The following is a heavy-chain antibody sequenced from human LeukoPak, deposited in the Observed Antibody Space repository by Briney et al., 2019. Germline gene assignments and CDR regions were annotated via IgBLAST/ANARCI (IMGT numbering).Heavy chain of an antibody. CDR1: GFIFNKFW. V-gene: IGHV3-74*01. J-gene: IGHJ4*02. CDR2: ISGDGIAT. CDR3: ARGETSSSWSTFDY. Sequence: GGSLRLSCAASGFIFNKFWMHWLRQAPGEGLVWVSRISGDGIATTYADSVKGRFTISRDSAKNTVYLQMNSLRAEDTAVYYCARGETSSSWSTFDYWGQGTLVTVSS. D-gene: IGHD6-13*01.